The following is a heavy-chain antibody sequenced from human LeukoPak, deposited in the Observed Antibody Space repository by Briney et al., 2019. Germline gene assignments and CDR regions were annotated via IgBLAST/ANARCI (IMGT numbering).Heavy chain of an antibody. V-gene: IGHV3-23*01. CDR2: ITGSGISA. Sequence: PGGTLRLSCAASGFPFSIYGMSWVRQAPGKRLEWVSSITGSGISAYYADSLKGRFTISRDNSKNVVWLQINSPTAEDTATYYCAKDGNWARLEDWGQGTLVTVSS. D-gene: IGHD7-27*01. CDR3: AKDGNWARLED. J-gene: IGHJ4*02. CDR1: GFPFSIYG.